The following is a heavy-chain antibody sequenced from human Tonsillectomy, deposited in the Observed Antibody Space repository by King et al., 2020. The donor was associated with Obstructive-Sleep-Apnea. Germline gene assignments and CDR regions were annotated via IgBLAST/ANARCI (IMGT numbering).Heavy chain of an antibody. CDR1: GDSISSYD. V-gene: IGHV4-59*08. Sequence: QLQESGPGLVKPSETLSLTCTVSGDSISSYDWSWIRQPPGKGLEWVGYIYYSGKTNYNPSFKSRVTISVDTSKNQFSLKLTSVTAADPAVYYWARARRGSGTYYDYWGQGTLVTVSS. D-gene: IGHD3-10*01. CDR3: ARARRGSGTYYDY. J-gene: IGHJ4*02. CDR2: IYYSGKT.